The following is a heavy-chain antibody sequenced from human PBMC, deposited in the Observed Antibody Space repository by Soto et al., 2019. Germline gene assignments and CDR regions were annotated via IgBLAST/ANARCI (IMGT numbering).Heavy chain of an antibody. CDR2: IYWDDDK. CDR3: AHRRGGHNWYDGDFDY. CDR1: GFSLATTGVG. D-gene: IGHD1-1*01. V-gene: IGHV2-5*02. J-gene: IGHJ4*02. Sequence: QITLKESGPALVNPTQTLTLTCTFSGFSLATTGVGVGWIRQPPGKALECLALIYWDDDKRYNPSLRSRLTITNDISKNQVVLSMTNMDPVDTATYYCAHRRGGHNWYDGDFDYWGQGTLITVSS.